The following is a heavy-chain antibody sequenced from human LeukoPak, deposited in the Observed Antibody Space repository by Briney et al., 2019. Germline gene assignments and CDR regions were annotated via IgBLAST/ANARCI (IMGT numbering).Heavy chain of an antibody. CDR3: ARDRYYGMDV. V-gene: IGHV3-48*04. J-gene: IGHJ6*02. CDR1: GFTFTSYS. CDR2: ISSSSSTI. Sequence: GGSLRLSCAASGFTFTSYSMNWVRQAPGKGLEWVSYISSSSSTIYYAVSVKGRFTISRDNAKISLYLQMNSLRAEDTAVYYCARDRYYGMDVWGQGTTVTVSS.